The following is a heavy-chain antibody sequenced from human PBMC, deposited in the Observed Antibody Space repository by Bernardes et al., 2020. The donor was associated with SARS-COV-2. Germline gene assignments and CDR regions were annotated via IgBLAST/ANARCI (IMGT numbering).Heavy chain of an antibody. Sequence: SETLSLTCTVSGGSISSISYYWGWLRQPPGKGLEWIGSIYYSGSTYYNPSLKSRVTISVDTSKNQFSLKLSSVTAADTAVYYCARREGRRAFDIWGQGTMVTVSS. V-gene: IGHV4-39*01. CDR2: IYYSGST. CDR3: ARREGRRAFDI. CDR1: GGSISSISYY. J-gene: IGHJ3*02.